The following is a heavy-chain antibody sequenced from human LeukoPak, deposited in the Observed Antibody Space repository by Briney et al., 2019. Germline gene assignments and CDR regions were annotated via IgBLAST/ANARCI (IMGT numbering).Heavy chain of an antibody. CDR1: GFTFSSYA. D-gene: IGHD7-27*01. Sequence: GGSLRLSCAASGFTFSSYAMHWVRQAPGKGLEWVAVISYDGSNKYYADSVKGRFTISRDNSKNMLYLQMNSLRAEDTAVYYCATYGPLTGDDYWGQGTLVTVSS. V-gene: IGHV3-30*14. J-gene: IGHJ4*02. CDR2: ISYDGSNK. CDR3: ATYGPLTGDDY.